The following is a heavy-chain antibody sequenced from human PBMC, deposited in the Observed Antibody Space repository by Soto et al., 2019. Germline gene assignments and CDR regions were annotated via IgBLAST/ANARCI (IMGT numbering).Heavy chain of an antibody. V-gene: IGHV1-18*01. CDR2: INPYNGNT. D-gene: IGHD1-26*01. CDR1: GYTFTSYG. CDR3: ARDAAVGLFDY. Sequence: ASVKVSCKASGYTFTSYGISWVRQAPGQGLEWMGWINPYNGNTKYAQKLQGRVTMTTDTSTSTAYMELRSLRSDDTAVFFCARDAAVGLFDYWGQGSLVTVAS. J-gene: IGHJ4*02.